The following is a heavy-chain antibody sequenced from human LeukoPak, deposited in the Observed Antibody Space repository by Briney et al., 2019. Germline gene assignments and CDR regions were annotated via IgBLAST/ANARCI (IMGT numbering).Heavy chain of an antibody. CDR2: VDVHGQGT. Sequence: GGALRLSCAASVFTFSSYWMHWVRQARGKGPVWVSRVDVHGQGTAYADSVKGRFTISRDNAKNTLSLQMNSLSAEDTAVYYCARSNYDSTTFYYHLDLWGQGTLVTVSS. CDR3: ARSNYDSTTFYYHLDL. D-gene: IGHD2/OR15-2a*01. CDR1: VFTFSSYW. V-gene: IGHV3-74*01. J-gene: IGHJ5*02.